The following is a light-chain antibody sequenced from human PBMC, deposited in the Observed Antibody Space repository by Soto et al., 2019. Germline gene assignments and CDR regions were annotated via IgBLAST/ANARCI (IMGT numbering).Light chain of an antibody. Sequence: QSVLTQPPSVSGAPGQRVTISCTGSSSNIGRGYDVHWYQQFPGSAPRLLLSGDSNRPSGVPDRFSGSRSGTSASLAITGLRAEDEADYYCQTFDSSLTISWVFGGGTKVTV. CDR2: GDS. CDR1: SSNIGRGYD. J-gene: IGLJ3*02. V-gene: IGLV1-40*01. CDR3: QTFDSSLTISWV.